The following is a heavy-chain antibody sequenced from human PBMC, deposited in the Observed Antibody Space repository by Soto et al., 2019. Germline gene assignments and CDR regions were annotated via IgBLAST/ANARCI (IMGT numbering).Heavy chain of an antibody. CDR3: ASVGLAGTGWTDDY. CDR2: MNPNSGNT. V-gene: IGHV1-8*01. CDR1: GYTFTSYD. Sequence: QVQLVQSGAEVKKPGASVKVSCKASGYTFTSYDINWVRQATGRGLEGMGWMNPNSGNTGYAQKFQGRVTIPRNTSISKAYMELSSLRSENTAVYYCASVGLAGTGWTDDYWGQGTLVTGSS. J-gene: IGHJ4*02. D-gene: IGHD6-19*01.